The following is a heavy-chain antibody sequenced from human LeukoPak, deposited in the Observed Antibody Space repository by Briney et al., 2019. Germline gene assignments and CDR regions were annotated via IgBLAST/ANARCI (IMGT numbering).Heavy chain of an antibody. Sequence: SVKVSCKASGGTFSSYDISWVRQAPGQGLEWMGRIIPIFGTANYAQKFQGRVTITTDESTSTAHMELSSLRSEDTAVYYCASFNSGSDAFDVWGQGTMVTVSS. CDR1: GGTFSSYD. D-gene: IGHD1-26*01. J-gene: IGHJ3*01. CDR3: ASFNSGSDAFDV. V-gene: IGHV1-69*05. CDR2: IIPIFGTA.